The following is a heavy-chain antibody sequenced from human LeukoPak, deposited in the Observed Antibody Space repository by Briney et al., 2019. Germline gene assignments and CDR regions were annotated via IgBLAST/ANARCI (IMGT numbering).Heavy chain of an antibody. CDR1: GGSFSGYY. CDR3: ARNPGLWWGDFDY. CDR2: INHSGST. J-gene: IGHJ4*02. D-gene: IGHD2-21*01. V-gene: IGHV4-34*01. Sequence: SETLSLSCAVYGGSFSGYYWSWIRQPPGKGLEWIGEINHSGSTNYNPSLKSRVTISVDTSKNQFSLKLSSVTAADTAVYYCARNPGLWWGDFDYWGQGTLVTVSS.